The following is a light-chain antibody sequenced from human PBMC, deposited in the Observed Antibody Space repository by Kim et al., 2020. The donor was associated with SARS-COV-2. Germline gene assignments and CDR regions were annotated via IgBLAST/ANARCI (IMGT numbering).Light chain of an antibody. CDR1: SLRNYY. CDR3: NSRDSNDNVV. J-gene: IGLJ2*01. Sequence: VALGQTVRLTCQGDSLRNYYATWYQQKPGQAPILVIYGKNNRPSGIPDRFSGSSSGNTASLTITGTQAGDEADYYCNSRDSNDNVVFGGGTQLTVL. CDR2: GKN. V-gene: IGLV3-19*01.